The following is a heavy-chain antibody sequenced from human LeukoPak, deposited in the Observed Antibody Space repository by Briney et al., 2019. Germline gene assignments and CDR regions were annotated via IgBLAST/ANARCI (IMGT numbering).Heavy chain of an antibody. CDR3: ARLPGYSYGSDY. J-gene: IGHJ4*02. CDR2: INPNSGGT. Sequence: GASVKVSCKASGYTFTGYYMHWVRQAPGQGLEWMGWINPNSGGTNYAQKFQGRVTMARDTSISTAYMELSRLRSDDTAVYYCARLPGYSYGSDYWGQGTLVTVSS. CDR1: GYTFTGYY. V-gene: IGHV1-2*02. D-gene: IGHD5-18*01.